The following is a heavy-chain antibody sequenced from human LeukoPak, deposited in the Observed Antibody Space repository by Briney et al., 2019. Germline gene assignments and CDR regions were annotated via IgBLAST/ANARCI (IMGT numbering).Heavy chain of an antibody. CDR2: ISSSSSTI. D-gene: IGHD5-12*01. CDR1: GFTFSSYS. CDR3: ARGQSKNSGYDRSDDY. V-gene: IGHV3-48*01. Sequence: PGGSLRLSCAASGFTFSSYSMNWVRQAPGKGLEWVSYISSSSSTIYYADSVKGRFTISRDNAKNSLYLQMNSLRAEDTAVYYCARGQSKNSGYDRSDDYWGQGTLVTVSS. J-gene: IGHJ4*02.